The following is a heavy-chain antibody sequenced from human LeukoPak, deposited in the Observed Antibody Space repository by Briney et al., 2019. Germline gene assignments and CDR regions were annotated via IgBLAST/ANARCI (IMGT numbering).Heavy chain of an antibody. D-gene: IGHD1-26*01. CDR3: ARGVVGVN. CDR1: GGSISSSSYY. CDR2: IYYSGST. J-gene: IGHJ4*02. V-gene: IGHV4-39*01. Sequence: KSSETLSLTCTVSGGSISSSSYYWGWIRQPPGKGLEWIGSIYYSGSTYYNPSLKSRVTISVDTSKNQFSLKLSSVTAADTAVYYCARGVVGVNWGQGTLVTVSS.